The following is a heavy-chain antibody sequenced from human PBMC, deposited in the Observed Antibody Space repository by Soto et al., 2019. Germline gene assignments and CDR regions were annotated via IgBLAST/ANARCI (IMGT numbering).Heavy chain of an antibody. D-gene: IGHD3-3*01. J-gene: IGHJ5*02. CDR2: IYYSGST. V-gene: IGHV4-30-4*01. Sequence: SETLSLTCTVSGGSISSGDYYWSWIRQPPGKGLEWIGYIYYSGSTYYNPSLKSRVTISVDTSKNQFSLKLSSVTAADTAVYYCARGLYDFWSGYYTGIYNRFDPWGQGTLVTVSS. CDR3: ARGLYDFWSGYYTGIYNRFDP. CDR1: GGSISSGDYY.